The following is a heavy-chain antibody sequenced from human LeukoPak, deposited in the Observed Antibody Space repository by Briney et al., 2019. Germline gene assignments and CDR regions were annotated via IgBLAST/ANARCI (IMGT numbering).Heavy chain of an antibody. CDR2: ISGSGAST. V-gene: IGHV3-23*01. Sequence: GGSLRLSCAASVFTFDRFAMSWVRQAPGKGLEWLSAISGSGASTYYGDSVKGRFTISRDNSRDTLYLQMDSLRAEDTAVYYCVQRPTTVTTFGRDYWGQGTLVTVSS. D-gene: IGHD4-17*01. CDR1: VFTFDRFA. CDR3: VQRPTTVTTFGRDY. J-gene: IGHJ4*02.